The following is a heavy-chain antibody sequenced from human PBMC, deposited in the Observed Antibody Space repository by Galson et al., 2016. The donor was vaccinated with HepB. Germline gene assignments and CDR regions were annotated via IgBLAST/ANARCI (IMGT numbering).Heavy chain of an antibody. CDR1: GGSFSGYS. CDR3: ARGTQDFFYY. CDR2: INHGGST. V-gene: IGHV4-34*01. J-gene: IGHJ4*02. Sequence: SETLSLTCAVYGGSFSGYSWIWIRQPPGKGLEWIGEINHGGSTNYNPSLKSRVTISVDTSKNQFSLKLTSLTAADTAVYYCARGTQDFFYYWGQGTLVTVSS.